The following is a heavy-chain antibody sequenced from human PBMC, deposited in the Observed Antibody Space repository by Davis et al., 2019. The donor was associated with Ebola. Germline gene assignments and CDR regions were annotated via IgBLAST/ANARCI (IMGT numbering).Heavy chain of an antibody. CDR1: GGTFSSYA. CDR3: ARVREPHYYYYGMDV. V-gene: IGHV1-69*05. CDR2: IIPIFGTA. Sequence: AASVKVSCKASGGTFSSYAISWVRQAPGQGLEWMGGIIPIFGTANYAQKFQGRVTMTRDTSTSTVYMELSSLRSEDTAVYYCARVREPHYYYYGMDVWGQGTTVTVSS. J-gene: IGHJ6*02. D-gene: IGHD1-14*01.